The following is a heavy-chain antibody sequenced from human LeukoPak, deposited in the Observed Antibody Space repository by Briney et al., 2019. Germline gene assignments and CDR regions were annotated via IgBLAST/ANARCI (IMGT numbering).Heavy chain of an antibody. V-gene: IGHV3-21*01. CDR2: ISSSSSYI. J-gene: IGHJ5*02. CDR3: ARDRSAVAGWNWFDP. Sequence: PGGSLRLSCAASGFTFSSYSMNWVRQAPGKGLEWVSSISSSSSYIYYADSVKGRFTISRDNAKNSLYLQMNSLRAEDTAVYYRARDRSAVAGWNWFDPWGQGTLVTVSS. D-gene: IGHD6-19*01. CDR1: GFTFSSYS.